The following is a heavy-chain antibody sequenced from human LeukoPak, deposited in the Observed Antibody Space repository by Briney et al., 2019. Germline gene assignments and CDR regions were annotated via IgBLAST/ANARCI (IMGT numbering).Heavy chain of an antibody. V-gene: IGHV4-39*01. CDR1: GGSISSSSYY. D-gene: IGHD2-2*01. J-gene: IGHJ5*02. Sequence: PSETLPLTCTVSGGSISSSSYYWGWIRQPPGKGLEWIGSINYSGTTYNNPSLKSRVTISVDTSKNQFSLRLPSVTAADTAVYYRARSTYWFAPWGQGTLVTVSS. CDR3: ARSTYWFAP. CDR2: INYSGTT.